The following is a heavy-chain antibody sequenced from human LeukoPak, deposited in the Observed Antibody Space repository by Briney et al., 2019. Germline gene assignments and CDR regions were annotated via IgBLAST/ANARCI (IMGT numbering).Heavy chain of an antibody. Sequence: GGSLRLSCAASGFTFSSYAMHWVRQAPGKGLEWVAVISYDGSNKYYADSVKGRFTISRDNSKNTLYLQMNSRRAEDTAVDYCAERTVTTDYWGQGTLVTVSS. CDR2: ISYDGSNK. D-gene: IGHD4-17*01. CDR3: AERTVTTDY. CDR1: GFTFSSYA. J-gene: IGHJ4*02. V-gene: IGHV3-30*01.